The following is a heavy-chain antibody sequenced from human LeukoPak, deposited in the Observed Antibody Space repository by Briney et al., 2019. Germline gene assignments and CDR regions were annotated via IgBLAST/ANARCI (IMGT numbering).Heavy chain of an antibody. J-gene: IGHJ4*02. CDR2: IYYSGST. CDR3: ARVPAAAGYYFDY. Sequence: SETLSLTCTVSGDSVSSGSYYWSWIRQPPGKGLEWIVYIYYSGSTNYNPSLKSRVTISVDTSKNQFSLKLSSVTAADTAVYYCARVPAAAGYYFDYWSQGTLVTVSS. V-gene: IGHV4-61*01. CDR1: GDSVSSGSYY. D-gene: IGHD6-13*01.